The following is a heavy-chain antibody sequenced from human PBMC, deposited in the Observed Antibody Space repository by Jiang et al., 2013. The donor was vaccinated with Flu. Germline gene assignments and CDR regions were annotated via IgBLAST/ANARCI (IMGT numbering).Heavy chain of an antibody. CDR3: ACHVEMATLYDY. V-gene: IGHV4-59*03. D-gene: IGHD5-24*01. J-gene: IGHJ4*02. Sequence: LLKPSETLSLTCTVSGGSISSYYWSWIRQPPGKGLEWIGYIYSSGNTNYNPSLKSRVTISVDTSKNQFSLKLSSVTAADTAVYYCACHVEMATLYDYWGQGTWSPSP. CDR2: IYSSGNT. CDR1: GGSISSYY.